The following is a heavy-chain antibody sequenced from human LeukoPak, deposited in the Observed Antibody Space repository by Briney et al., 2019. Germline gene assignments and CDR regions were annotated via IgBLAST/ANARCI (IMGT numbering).Heavy chain of an antibody. CDR1: GFTFNDYV. CDR2: ISTTGIGT. Sequence: PGGSLRLSCAASGFTFNDYVMSWVRQAPGKGPEWVSTISTTGIGTFYADSVRGRFTISRDNSKNTLYLQMNSLRPEDTAVYYCAKDNPIEKVPGLGPGSWGQGTLVTVSS. D-gene: IGHD2-2*01. V-gene: IGHV3-23*01. J-gene: IGHJ5*02. CDR3: AKDNPIEKVPGLGPGS.